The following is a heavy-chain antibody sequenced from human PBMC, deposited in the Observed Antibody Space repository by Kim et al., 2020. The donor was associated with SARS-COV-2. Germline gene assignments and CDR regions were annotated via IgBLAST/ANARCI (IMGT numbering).Heavy chain of an antibody. D-gene: IGHD1-26*01. J-gene: IGHJ4*02. CDR2: INHSGTTTT. CDR1: GGSFSDCS. V-gene: IGHV4-34*01. CDR3: ARNVGGAPDY. Sequence: SETLSLTCAVYGGSFSDCSWTWIRQPPGKGLEWIGEINHSGTTTTNYNPSLKSRVTISIDTANKQFSLNLRSVTAADTAVYYCARNVGGAPDYWGQGTLV.